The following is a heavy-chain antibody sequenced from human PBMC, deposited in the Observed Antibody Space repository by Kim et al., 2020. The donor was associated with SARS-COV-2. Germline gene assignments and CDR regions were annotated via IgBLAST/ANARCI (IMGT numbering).Heavy chain of an antibody. J-gene: IGHJ4*02. CDR2: TYYSGST. CDR3: ARNWMSDGYYFDS. CDR1: GGSISSYY. Sequence: SETLSLTCTVSGGSISSYYGSWIRQPPGKGLEWVGYTYYSGSTTYNPSLKSRVTIAVDTSKNQFSLKLRSVTAADTAVYYCARNWMSDGYYFDSWGQGTLVTVSS. V-gene: IGHV4-59*08. D-gene: IGHD2-21*01.